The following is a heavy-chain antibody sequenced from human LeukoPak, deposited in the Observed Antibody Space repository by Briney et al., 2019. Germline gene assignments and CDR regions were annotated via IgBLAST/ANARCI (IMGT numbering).Heavy chain of an antibody. Sequence: GGSLRLSCAASGFALSSYWMTWVRQAPGKGLQWVANINQDGSEMYYVDSVKGRFTISRDNAKNSLYLQMNSLRAEDTAVYYCARSAGEIYYYYGMDVWGQGTTVTVSS. CDR1: GFALSSYW. CDR2: INQDGSEM. J-gene: IGHJ6*02. CDR3: ARSAGEIYYYYGMDV. V-gene: IGHV3-7*04. D-gene: IGHD3-16*01.